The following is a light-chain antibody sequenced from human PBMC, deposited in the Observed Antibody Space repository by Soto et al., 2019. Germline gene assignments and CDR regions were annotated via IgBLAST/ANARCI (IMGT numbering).Light chain of an antibody. CDR2: EVS. J-gene: IGLJ1*01. Sequence: QSALTQPPSASGSAGQSVTISCTGTSSDVGGYNYVSWYQQHPGKAPKLMIYEVSKRPSGVPGRFSGSKSGNTASLTVSGLQAEDEADYYCSSFAGSNIYVFGIGTKVTVL. V-gene: IGLV2-8*01. CDR1: SSDVGGYNY. CDR3: SSFAGSNIYV.